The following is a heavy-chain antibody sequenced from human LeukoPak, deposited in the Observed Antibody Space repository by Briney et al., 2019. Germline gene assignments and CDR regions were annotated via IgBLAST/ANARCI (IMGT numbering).Heavy chain of an antibody. CDR3: ARASSWSGYSY. V-gene: IGHV1-18*01. CDR2: ISANNGNT. D-gene: IGHD3-3*01. J-gene: IGHJ4*02. CDR1: GYTFTSFG. Sequence: GASVKVYCKTSGYTFTSFGISWVRQAPGQGLEWMGWISANNGNTNYAQKLQGRVTMTTDTSTSTAYMELRSLRSDDTAVYCARASSWSGYSYWGQGTLVTVSS.